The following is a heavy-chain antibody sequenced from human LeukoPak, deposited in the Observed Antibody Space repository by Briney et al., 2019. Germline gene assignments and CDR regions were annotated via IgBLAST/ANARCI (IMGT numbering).Heavy chain of an antibody. Sequence: GGSLRLSCTASGFTLSNFAMHWVRQSPDKGLQYVSAISTNGSRTFYADSVKGRFTISRDNSKDTLYLQMNSLRAEDTAVYYCAKGGTVTTFHYYYYMDVWGKGTTVTISS. V-gene: IGHV3-64*04. CDR2: ISTNGSRT. D-gene: IGHD4-17*01. CDR1: GFTLSNFA. J-gene: IGHJ6*03. CDR3: AKGGTVTTFHYYYYMDV.